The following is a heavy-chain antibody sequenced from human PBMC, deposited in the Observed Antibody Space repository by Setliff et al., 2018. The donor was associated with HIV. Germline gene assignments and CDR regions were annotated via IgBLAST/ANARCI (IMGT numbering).Heavy chain of an antibody. D-gene: IGHD3-10*01. CDR2: FIAVLDIT. CDR1: GGSSRTYS. J-gene: IGHJ3*02. CDR3: AGPRGDEAFDI. Sequence: ASVKVSCKASGGSSRTYSINWVRQAPGQGLEWMGQFIAVLDITSYAQKFQGRLTITADESTSTMYMGLSSLRSDDTAVYYCAGPRGDEAFDIWGQGTMVTVSS. V-gene: IGHV1-69*10.